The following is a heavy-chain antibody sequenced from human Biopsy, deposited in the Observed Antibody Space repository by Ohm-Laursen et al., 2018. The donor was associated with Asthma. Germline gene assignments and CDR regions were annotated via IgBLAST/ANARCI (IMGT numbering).Heavy chain of an antibody. CDR1: GFTFGDYC. V-gene: IGHV3-7*01. CDR3: ARTFHFWSPYHAEHYQL. J-gene: IGHJ1*01. D-gene: IGHD3-3*01. Sequence: LSLTCAASGFTFGDYCMSWVRQVPGQGLEWVANIKPDGSEKNHVDSLKGRFTISRDNAKNLLFLQMNSLRAEDTAVYYCARTFHFWSPYHAEHYQLWGQGTLVTVSS. CDR2: IKPDGSEK.